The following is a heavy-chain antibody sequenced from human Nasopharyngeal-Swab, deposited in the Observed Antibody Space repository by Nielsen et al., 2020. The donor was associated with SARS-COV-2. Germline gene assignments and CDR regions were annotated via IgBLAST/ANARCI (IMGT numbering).Heavy chain of an antibody. Sequence: WIRQPPGKGLEWIGYIYYSRSTNYNPSLKSRVTISVDTSKNQFSLKLSSVTAADTAVYYCARDDDSSGYYPFGYWGQGTLVTVSS. V-gene: IGHV4-59*01. CDR2: IYYSRST. J-gene: IGHJ4*02. D-gene: IGHD3-22*01. CDR3: ARDDDSSGYYPFGY.